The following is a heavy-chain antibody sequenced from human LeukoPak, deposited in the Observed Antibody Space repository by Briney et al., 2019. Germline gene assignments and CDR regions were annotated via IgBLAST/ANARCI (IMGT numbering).Heavy chain of an antibody. CDR2: IYTSGST. CDR1: GDSIRSYY. V-gene: IGHV4-4*07. CDR3: ASTTYYYDSSGYYFLDY. D-gene: IGHD3-22*01. Sequence: SETLSLTCTVSGDSIRSYYWSWIRQPAGKGLGWIGRIYTSGSTNYNPSLQNRVTMSVDTSKNQFSLKLSSVTAADTAVYYCASTTYYYDSSGYYFLDYWGQGTLVTVSS. J-gene: IGHJ4*02.